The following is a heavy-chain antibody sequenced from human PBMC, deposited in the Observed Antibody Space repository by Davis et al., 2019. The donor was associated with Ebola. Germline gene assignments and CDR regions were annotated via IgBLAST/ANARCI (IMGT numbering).Heavy chain of an antibody. J-gene: IGHJ3*02. CDR2: MNPNSGNT. V-gene: IGHV1-8*03. CDR1: GYTFTNYD. CDR3: ACAHYDFRSGGLGAFDI. Sequence: ASVKVSCKASGYTFTNYDINWVRQASGQGLEWMGWMNPNSGNTGYAQKFQGRVTITRNTSISTAYMELSSLRSEDTAVYYCACAHYDFRSGGLGAFDIWGQGTIVTVSS. D-gene: IGHD3-3*01.